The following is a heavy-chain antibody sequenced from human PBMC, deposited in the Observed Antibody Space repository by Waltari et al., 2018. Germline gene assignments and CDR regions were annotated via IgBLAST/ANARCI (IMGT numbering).Heavy chain of an antibody. V-gene: IGHV1-8*01. Sequence: QVQLVQSGAEVKKPGASVKVSCKASGYTFTNYDINWVRQATGQGLEWVGWINANSGNRGYAQKFQGRVTMTRDTSISTACMELTSLRSEDTAVYYCARGRQIYYDSSGADYWGQGTLVSVSS. J-gene: IGHJ4*02. CDR3: ARGRQIYYDSSGADY. CDR2: INANSGNR. D-gene: IGHD3-22*01. CDR1: GYTFTNYD.